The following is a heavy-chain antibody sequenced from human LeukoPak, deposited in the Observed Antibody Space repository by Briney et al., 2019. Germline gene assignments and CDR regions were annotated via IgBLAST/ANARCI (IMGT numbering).Heavy chain of an antibody. CDR2: INHSGST. J-gene: IGHJ5*02. V-gene: IGHV4-34*01. CDR3: AGGRGSLVVVPASPRWPGNLFDP. Sequence: SETLSLTCAVYGGSFSGYYWSWIRQPPGKGLEWIGEINHSGSTNYNPSLKSRVTISVDTSKNQFSLKLSSVTAADTAVYFCAGGRGSLVVVPASPRWPGNLFDPWGQGTLVTVSS. CDR1: GGSFSGYY. D-gene: IGHD2-2*01.